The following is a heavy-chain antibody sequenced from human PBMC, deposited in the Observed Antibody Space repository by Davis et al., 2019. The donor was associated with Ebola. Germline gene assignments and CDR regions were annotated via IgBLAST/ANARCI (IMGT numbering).Heavy chain of an antibody. CDR2: INHSGST. Sequence: MPSETLSLTCAVYPSSFPPYYWSWIRQPPGKGLEWIGEINHSGSTNYNPSLKSRVTISVDTSKNQFSLKLSSVTAADTAVYYCARGEPTYYDDSSGYLFDDWGKG. D-gene: IGHD3-22*01. J-gene: IGHJ4*02. CDR3: ARGEPTYYDDSSGYLFDD. CDR1: PSSFPPYY. V-gene: IGHV4-34*01.